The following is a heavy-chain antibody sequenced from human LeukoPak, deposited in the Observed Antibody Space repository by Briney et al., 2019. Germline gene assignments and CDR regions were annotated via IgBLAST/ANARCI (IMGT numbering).Heavy chain of an antibody. V-gene: IGHV3-7*03. CDR1: GFTFSRYW. Sequence: GGSLRLSCAASGFTFSRYWMSWVRLAPGKGLEWVANIKEDGTETYYVDSVRGRFTISRDNAKNSLYLQMNSLRVEDTAVYYCAKEGRSLQTYWGQGTLVTVSS. J-gene: IGHJ4*02. CDR3: AKEGRSLQTY. CDR2: IKEDGTET. D-gene: IGHD5-24*01.